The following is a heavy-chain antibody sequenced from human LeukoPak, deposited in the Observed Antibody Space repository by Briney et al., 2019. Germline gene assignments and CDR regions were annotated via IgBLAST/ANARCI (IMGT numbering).Heavy chain of an antibody. CDR3: ARAFYYGSGSYAFDI. V-gene: IGHV1-2*02. D-gene: IGHD3-10*01. J-gene: IGHJ3*02. CDR2: INPNSGDT. Sequence: WASVKVSCKASQYTLTGYYMHWVRQAPGQGLEFMGWINPNSGDTNYAQKFQGRVTMTRDTSISTAYMELSRLRSDDTAVYYCARAFYYGSGSYAFDIWGQGTLVTVSS. CDR1: QYTLTGYY.